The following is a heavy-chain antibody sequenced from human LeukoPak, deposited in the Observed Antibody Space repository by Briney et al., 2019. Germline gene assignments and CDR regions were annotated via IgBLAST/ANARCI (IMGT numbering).Heavy chain of an antibody. CDR1: GFTFSSYS. V-gene: IGHV3-21*01. CDR2: ISSSSSYI. J-gene: IGHJ1*01. Sequence: GGSLRLSCAASGFTFSSYSMNWVRQAPGKGPEWVSSISSSSSYIYYADSVKGRFTISRDNAKNSLYLQMNSLRAEDTAVYYCARGPGFIAAAGTGFQHWGQGTLVTVSS. CDR3: ARGPGFIAAAGTGFQH. D-gene: IGHD6-13*01.